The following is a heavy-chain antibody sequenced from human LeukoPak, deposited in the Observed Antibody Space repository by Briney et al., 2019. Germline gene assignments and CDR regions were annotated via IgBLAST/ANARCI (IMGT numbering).Heavy chain of an antibody. CDR3: ARDPIMASPDYFDY. Sequence: GGSLRLSCAASGFTFRNAWMSWVRQAPGKGLEWVSAISGSGGSTYYADSVKGRFTISRDNSKNTLFLQMDSLRVEDTAVYYCARDPIMASPDYFDYWGQGTLVTVSS. CDR1: GFTFRNAW. V-gene: IGHV3-23*01. J-gene: IGHJ4*02. CDR2: ISGSGGST. D-gene: IGHD2-8*01.